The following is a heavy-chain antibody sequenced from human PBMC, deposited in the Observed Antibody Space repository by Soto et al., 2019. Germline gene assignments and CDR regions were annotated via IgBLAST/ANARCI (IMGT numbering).Heavy chain of an antibody. CDR2: ISSSGSTI. V-gene: IGHV3-11*01. Sequence: GGSLRLSCAASGFTFSDYYMSWIRQAPGKGLEWVSYISSSGSTIYYADSVKGRFTISRDNAKNSLYLQMNSLRAEDTAVYYCARDYPMYCSGGSCPQFDYWGQGTLVTVSS. CDR3: ARDYPMYCSGGSCPQFDY. CDR1: GFTFSDYY. J-gene: IGHJ4*02. D-gene: IGHD2-15*01.